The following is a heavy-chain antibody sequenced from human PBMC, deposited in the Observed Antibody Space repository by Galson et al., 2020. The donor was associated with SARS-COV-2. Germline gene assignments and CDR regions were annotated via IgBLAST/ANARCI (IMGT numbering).Heavy chain of an antibody. CDR3: ARSSDIAAASDV. V-gene: IGHV3-21*01. J-gene: IGHJ6*04. CDR2: ITSSSSYK. Sequence: GSLRLSCAASGFTFSTYSMNWVRQAPGKGLEWVSFITSSSSYKYYADSVKGRFTISRDNAKNSLYLQMNSLRAEDTAVYYCARSSDIAAASDVWGKGTTVTISS. CDR1: GFTFSTYS. D-gene: IGHD6-13*01.